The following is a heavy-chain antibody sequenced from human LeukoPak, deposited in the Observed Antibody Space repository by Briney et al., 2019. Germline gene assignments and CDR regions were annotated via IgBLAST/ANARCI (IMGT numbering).Heavy chain of an antibody. CDR3: ARYIVVVPAARGAFDI. D-gene: IGHD2-2*01. J-gene: IGHJ3*02. CDR1: VGSISSGSYY. CDR2: IYTSGST. V-gene: IGHV4-61*02. Sequence: PSQTLSLTCTVSVGSISSGSYYWSWIRQPAGKGLEWIGRIYTSGSTNYNPSLKSRVTISVDTSKNQFSLKLSSVTAADTAVYYCARYIVVVPAARGAFDIWGQGTMVTVSS.